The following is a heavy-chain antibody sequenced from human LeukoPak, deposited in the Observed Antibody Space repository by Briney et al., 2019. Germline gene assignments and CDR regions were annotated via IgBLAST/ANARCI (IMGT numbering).Heavy chain of an antibody. CDR3: ARTWSTVTAEYFQL. CDR2: INAGNGNT. J-gene: IGHJ1*01. CDR1: GYTFSDYT. Sequence: ASVKVSCKASGYTFSDYTMHWVRQAPGQRLEWMGWINAGNGNTKYSQKFQGRVTITRDTSATTVYMELSSLTSEDTAVHFCARTWSTVTAEYFQLWGQGTLVTVSS. V-gene: IGHV1-3*01. D-gene: IGHD4-17*01.